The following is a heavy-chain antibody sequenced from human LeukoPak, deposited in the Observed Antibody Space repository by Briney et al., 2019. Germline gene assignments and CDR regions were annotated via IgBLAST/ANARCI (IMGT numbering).Heavy chain of an antibody. CDR1: GGSISSGGYY. CDR2: INHSGST. CDR3: ARGLGSGSYLPSFDY. D-gene: IGHD1-26*01. J-gene: IGHJ4*02. V-gene: IGHV4-31*03. Sequence: KPSQTLSLTCIVSGGSISSGGYYWSWIRQHPGKGLEWIGEINHSGSTNYNPSLKSRVTISVDTSKNQFSLKLSSVTAADTAVYYCARGLGSGSYLPSFDYWGQGTLVTVSS.